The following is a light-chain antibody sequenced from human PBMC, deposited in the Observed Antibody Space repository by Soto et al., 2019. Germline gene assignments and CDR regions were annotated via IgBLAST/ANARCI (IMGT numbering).Light chain of an antibody. V-gene: IGKV3D-20*02. CDR3: QQRSNWPPLT. CDR1: QSVSSSY. CDR2: GAS. J-gene: IGKJ4*01. Sequence: EIVLTQSPGTLSLSPGERANLSCRASQSVSSSYLAWYQQKPGQAPRLLIYGASSRATGIPDRFSGSGSGTDFTLTISSLEPEDFAVYYCQQRSNWPPLTFGGGTKVDIK.